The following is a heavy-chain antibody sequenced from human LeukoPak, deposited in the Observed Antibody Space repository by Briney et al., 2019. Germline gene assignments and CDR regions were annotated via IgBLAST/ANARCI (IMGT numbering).Heavy chain of an antibody. V-gene: IGHV1-8*03. CDR1: GYTFTGYY. CDR3: ARVRAHRYCSGGSCYSGPYYFDY. J-gene: IGHJ4*02. CDR2: MNPNSGNT. D-gene: IGHD2-15*01. Sequence: ASVKVSCKASGYTFTGYYMHWVRQAPGQGLEWMGWMNPNSGNTGYAQKFQGRVTITRNTSISTAYMELSSLRSEDTAVYYCARVRAHRYCSGGSCYSGPYYFDYWGQGTLVTVSS.